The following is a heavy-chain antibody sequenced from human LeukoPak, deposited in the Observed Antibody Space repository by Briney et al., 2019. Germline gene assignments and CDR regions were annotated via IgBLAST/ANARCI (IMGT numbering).Heavy chain of an antibody. Sequence: PGGSLRLSCAASGFTFSSYAMHWVRQAPGKGLEWVAVISYDGSNKYYADSVKGRFTISRDNSKNTLYLQMNSLRAEDTAVYYCARVLNGCDYVWGSYQYWGQGTLVTVSS. CDR2: ISYDGSNK. D-gene: IGHD3-16*01. J-gene: IGHJ4*02. V-gene: IGHV3-30-3*01. CDR1: GFTFSSYA. CDR3: ARVLNGCDYVWGSYQY.